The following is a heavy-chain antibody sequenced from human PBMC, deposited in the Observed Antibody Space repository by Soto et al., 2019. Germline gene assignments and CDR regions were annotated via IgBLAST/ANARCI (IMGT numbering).Heavy chain of an antibody. V-gene: IGHV3-53*01. D-gene: IGHD2-2*01. Sequence: EVQLVESGAGLIQPGGSLRLSCAASEFTVSSNYISWVRQAPGKGMEWVSDIYSGGSTYYEDSVKGRFTISRDNSKNTLYLQMNSVRAEDTAVYYCARGGYHSDYWGQGTLVTVSS. CDR3: ARGGYHSDY. CDR1: EFTVSSNY. CDR2: IYSGGST. J-gene: IGHJ4*02.